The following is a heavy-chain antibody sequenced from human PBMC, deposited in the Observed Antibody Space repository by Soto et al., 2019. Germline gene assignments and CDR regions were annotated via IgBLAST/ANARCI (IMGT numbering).Heavy chain of an antibody. Sequence: QVQLQESGPGLVKPSQTLSLTCTVSGGSISSGGYYWTWIRQHPGKGLEWIGYNYYSGITYSNPSHKGRVPISLDTPTNQFSPQLRSVSAADTAVYYCARGSSIAGLYYGMDVWGQGTTVTVSS. CDR2: NYYSGIT. V-gene: IGHV4-31*03. J-gene: IGHJ6*02. CDR1: GGSISSGGYY. CDR3: ARGSSIAGLYYGMDV. D-gene: IGHD6-6*01.